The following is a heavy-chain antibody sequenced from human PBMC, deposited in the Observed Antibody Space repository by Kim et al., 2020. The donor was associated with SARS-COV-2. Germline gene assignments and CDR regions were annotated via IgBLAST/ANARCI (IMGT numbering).Heavy chain of an antibody. CDR1: GVSVTTYW. CDR2: LNNGGTSS. D-gene: IGHD1-1*01. Sequence: GGSLRLSCTASGVSVTTYWMHWGRQVPGKGLQWVSRLNNGGTSSTYADLVKGRFAISRDNLKATLDLRMTSLRAEDTAVDFCGRGGGTGSLLDYGGQGT. V-gene: IGHV3-74*01. J-gene: IGHJ4*03. CDR3: GRGGGTGSLLDY.